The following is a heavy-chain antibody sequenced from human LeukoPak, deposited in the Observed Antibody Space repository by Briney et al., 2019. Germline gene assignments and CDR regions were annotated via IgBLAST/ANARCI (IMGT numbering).Heavy chain of an antibody. CDR2: ISAYNGNT. CDR1: GYTFTGYY. Sequence: ASVKVSCKASGYTFTGYYMHWVRQAPGQGLEWMGWISAYNGNTNYAQKLQGRVTMTTDTSTSTAYMELRSLRSDDTAVYYCARVGGDYYYYMDVWGKGTTVTVSS. D-gene: IGHD4-17*01. V-gene: IGHV1-18*04. CDR3: ARVGGDYYYYMDV. J-gene: IGHJ6*03.